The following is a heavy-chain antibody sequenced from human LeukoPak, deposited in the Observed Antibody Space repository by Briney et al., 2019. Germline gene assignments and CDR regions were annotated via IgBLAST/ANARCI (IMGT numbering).Heavy chain of an antibody. V-gene: IGHV4-34*01. CDR3: ARHYDFWSGYYFDY. Sequence: SETLSLTCAVYGGSFSGYYWNWIRQPPGKGLEWIGEINHSGSTNYNPSLKSRVTISVDTSKKWFSLKLSSVTAADTAVYYCARHYDFWSGYYFDYWGQGTLVTVSS. D-gene: IGHD3-3*01. CDR2: INHSGST. J-gene: IGHJ4*02. CDR1: GGSFSGYY.